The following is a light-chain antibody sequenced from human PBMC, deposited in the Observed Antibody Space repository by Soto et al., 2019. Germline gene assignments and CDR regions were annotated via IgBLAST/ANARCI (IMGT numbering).Light chain of an antibody. V-gene: IGLV2-11*01. Sequence: QSALTQPRSVSGSPGQSVTISCTGTSSDVGGYNYVSWYQQHPGKAPKLMIYDVSKRPSGFPDRFSGSKSGNTASLTISGLQAEDAADYYCCSYAGSFRPYVFGTGTQVTVL. J-gene: IGLJ1*01. CDR2: DVS. CDR3: CSYAGSFRPYV. CDR1: SSDVGGYNY.